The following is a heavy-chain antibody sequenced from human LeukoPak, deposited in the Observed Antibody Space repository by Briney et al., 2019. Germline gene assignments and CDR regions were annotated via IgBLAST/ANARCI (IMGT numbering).Heavy chain of an antibody. D-gene: IGHD3-22*01. J-gene: IGHJ5*02. CDR2: INSDGSST. Sequence: PGGSLRLSCAASGFTFSSYWMHWVRQAPGKGLVWVSRINSDGSSTSYADSVKGRFTISRDNAKNTLYLQMNSLRAEDTAVYYCARNQYYYDSSGYMTINWFDPWGQGTLVTVSS. V-gene: IGHV3-74*01. CDR3: ARNQYYYDSSGYMTINWFDP. CDR1: GFTFSSYW.